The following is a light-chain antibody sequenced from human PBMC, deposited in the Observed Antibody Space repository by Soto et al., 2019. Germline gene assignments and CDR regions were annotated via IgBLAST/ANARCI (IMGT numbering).Light chain of an antibody. CDR1: QGISSF. Sequence: IHLTQSPSSLSASVGDRVTITCRASQGISSFLAWYQQKPGKAPKLMIYAASTLQSGVPSRFSGSGSGTDFTLTISSLQPEDFGTYYCQQLNSYPQITFGQGTRLEI. J-gene: IGKJ5*01. CDR2: AAS. V-gene: IGKV1-9*01. CDR3: QQLNSYPQIT.